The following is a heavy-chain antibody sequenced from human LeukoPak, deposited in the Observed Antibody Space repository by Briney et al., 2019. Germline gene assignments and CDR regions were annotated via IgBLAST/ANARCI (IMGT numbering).Heavy chain of an antibody. V-gene: IGHV3-30*02. D-gene: IGHD1-14*01. Sequence: PGGSLRLSCAASGFTFSSYGMHWVRQAPGKGLEWVAFIRYDGSNKYYADSVKGRFTISRDNSKNTLYLQMNSLRAEDTAVYYCARETAEAFDIWGQGTMVTVSS. CDR3: ARETAEAFDI. CDR1: GFTFSSYG. J-gene: IGHJ3*02. CDR2: IRYDGSNK.